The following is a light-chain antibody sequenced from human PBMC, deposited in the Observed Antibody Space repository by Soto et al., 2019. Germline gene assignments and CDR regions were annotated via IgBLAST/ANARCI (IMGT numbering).Light chain of an antibody. V-gene: IGLV2-14*01. CDR2: EVS. Sequence: QAASVSGSPGQSITISCTGTSSDVGGYNYVSWYQQHPGKAPKLMIFEVSNRPSGVSTHFSGSKSGNTASLTIAGLQVEDEADYYCSSYTSSSTWVFGGGTKLTVL. CDR3: SSYTSSSTWV. J-gene: IGLJ3*02. CDR1: SSDVGGYNY.